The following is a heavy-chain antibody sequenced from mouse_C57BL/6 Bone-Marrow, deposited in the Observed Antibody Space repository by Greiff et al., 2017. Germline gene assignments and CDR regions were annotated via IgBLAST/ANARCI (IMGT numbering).Heavy chain of an antibody. CDR2: IYPRSGNT. CDR1: GYTFTSYG. D-gene: IGHD1-1*01. Sequence: VQLQQSGAELARPGASVKLSCKASGYTFTSYGISWVKQRTGQGLEWIGEIYPRSGNTYYNEKFKGKATLTADKSSSTAYMELRSLTSEDSAVYFCASCGSSSYWYFDVWGTGTTVTVSS. V-gene: IGHV1-81*01. J-gene: IGHJ1*03. CDR3: ASCGSSSYWYFDV.